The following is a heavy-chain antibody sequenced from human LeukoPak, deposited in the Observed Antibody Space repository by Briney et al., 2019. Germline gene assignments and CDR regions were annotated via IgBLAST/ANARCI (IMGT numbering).Heavy chain of an antibody. CDR2: ISGYNGNT. J-gene: IGHJ5*02. Sequence: ASVKVSCKASGYTFSSYGISWVRQAPGQGLEWMGWISGYNGNTNYAQKLQGRVTMTTDTSTSTAYMELRSLRSDDTAVYYCAREGVHYFDSSGYFPAYFDPWGQGTLVTVSA. CDR1: GYTFSSYG. CDR3: AREGVHYFDSSGYFPAYFDP. V-gene: IGHV1-18*01. D-gene: IGHD3-22*01.